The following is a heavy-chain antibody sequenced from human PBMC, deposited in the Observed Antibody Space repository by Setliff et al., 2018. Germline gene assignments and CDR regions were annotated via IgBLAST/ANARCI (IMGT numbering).Heavy chain of an antibody. J-gene: IGHJ6*03. Sequence: GESLKISCIVSGFSFSNYGMTWVRQAPGKGLEWISYISTSSTSTHYADSVKGRFTISRDNANQSLYLQMNSLRAEDTAVYYCARLALTGYDSSGYYYALEYYYYMDVWGKGTTVTV. CDR3: ARLALTGYDSSGYYYALEYYYYMDV. D-gene: IGHD3-22*01. CDR2: ISTSSTST. CDR1: GFSFSNYG. V-gene: IGHV3-48*04.